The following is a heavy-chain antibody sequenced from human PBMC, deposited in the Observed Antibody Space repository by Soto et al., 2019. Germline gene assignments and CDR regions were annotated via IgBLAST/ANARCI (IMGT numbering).Heavy chain of an antibody. J-gene: IGHJ5*02. CDR3: AKDLWSLPHSTNLAHKLFDP. V-gene: IGHV1-3*01. D-gene: IGHD3-3*01. Sequence: QVQLVQSGGEVKKPGASVKISCKASGYSFTDCAIHWVRQAPGQSLEYMGWVNGGNGITRYSHKFQFRVTFTRDTSATTAYLELSSLTSEDTAVYYCAKDLWSLPHSTNLAHKLFDPWGQGTLVTVSS. CDR2: VNGGNGIT. CDR1: GYSFTDCA.